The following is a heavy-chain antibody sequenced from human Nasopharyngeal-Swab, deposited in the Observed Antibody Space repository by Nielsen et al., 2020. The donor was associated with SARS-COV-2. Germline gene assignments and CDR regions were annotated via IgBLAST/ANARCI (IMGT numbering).Heavy chain of an antibody. Sequence: GGSLRLSCAASGFTFRSYAISWVRQAPGKGLEWVSVISGSDHTTYYADSVKGRFTISRDNSKNTVNLRMNSLRVEDTAIYYCAKDRDSGDDSDDYYHYYGMDVWGQGTTVTVSS. D-gene: IGHD5-12*01. J-gene: IGHJ6*02. CDR1: GFTFRSYA. V-gene: IGHV3-23*01. CDR2: ISGSDHTT. CDR3: AKDRDSGDDSDDYYHYYGMDV.